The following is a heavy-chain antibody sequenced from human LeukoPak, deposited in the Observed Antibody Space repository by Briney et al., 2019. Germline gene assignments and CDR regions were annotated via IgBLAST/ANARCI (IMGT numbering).Heavy chain of an antibody. Sequence: ASETLSLTCTVSGGSITSGSYYWSWIRQPGGKGLEWIGRIYTSGSTNYNPSLKSRVTISVDTSKNQFSLKLSSVTAADTAVYYCARARYYDSSGWGPYYYYMDVWGKGTTVTVSS. CDR1: GGSITSGSYY. CDR2: IYTSGST. J-gene: IGHJ6*03. D-gene: IGHD3-22*01. CDR3: ARARYYDSSGWGPYYYYMDV. V-gene: IGHV4-61*02.